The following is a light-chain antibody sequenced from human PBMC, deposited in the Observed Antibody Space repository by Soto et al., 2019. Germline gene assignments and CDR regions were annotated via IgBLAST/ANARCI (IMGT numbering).Light chain of an antibody. CDR2: DVT. V-gene: IGLV2-11*01. J-gene: IGLJ3*02. Sequence: QSALTQPRSVSGSPGQSVTISCTGTSGDVGAYDRVSWYQHHPTKAPKLIMYDVTKRPSGVPYRFSGSKSGSTASLTISGRQAEDEADYYCCSHAGGSSWVFGGGTKLTVL. CDR3: CSHAGGSSWV. CDR1: SGDVGAYDR.